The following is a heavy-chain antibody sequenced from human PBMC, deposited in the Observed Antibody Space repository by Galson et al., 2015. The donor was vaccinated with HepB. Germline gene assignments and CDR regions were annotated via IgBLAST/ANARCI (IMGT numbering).Heavy chain of an antibody. J-gene: IGHJ3*01. Sequence: QSGAEVKEPGESLKISCKASGYKFMSYWIAWVRQMPGKGLEWMGIIYPGDSDTRYSPSFQGQVTISADTSVTTAYLQWSSLKASDTAMYYCARLRSSSWPDAFDLWGPGTMVTVSS. V-gene: IGHV5-51*01. CDR3: ARLRSSSWPDAFDL. D-gene: IGHD6-13*01. CDR2: IYPGDSDT. CDR1: GYKFMSYW.